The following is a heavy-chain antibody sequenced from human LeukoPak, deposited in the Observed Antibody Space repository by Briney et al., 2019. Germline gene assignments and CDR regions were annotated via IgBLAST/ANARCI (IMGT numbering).Heavy chain of an antibody. V-gene: IGHV3-30*02. D-gene: IGHD3-22*01. Sequence: PGGSLRLSCAASGFTFSSYGMHWVRQAPGKGLEWVVFIRYDGSDKYYAYSVKGRFTISRDNSKNTLYLQMNSLRAEDTAVYYCAKESESYDSSGSTFDYWGQGTLVTVSS. CDR1: GFTFSSYG. J-gene: IGHJ4*02. CDR3: AKESESYDSSGSTFDY. CDR2: IRYDGSDK.